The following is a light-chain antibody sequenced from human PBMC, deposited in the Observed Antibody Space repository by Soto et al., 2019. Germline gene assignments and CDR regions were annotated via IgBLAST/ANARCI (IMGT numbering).Light chain of an antibody. V-gene: IGKV3-15*01. CDR3: QQYGNWLTWT. Sequence: EIVLTQSPVTLSVAPGESATIFCRASDRSSTTLAWYQQRPGQAPRLLIYSESTRATGVPARFSGSGSATEFTLTISSLQPEDLATSDCQQYGNWLTWTFGQGTRVEIK. CDR2: SES. CDR1: DRSSTT. J-gene: IGKJ1*01.